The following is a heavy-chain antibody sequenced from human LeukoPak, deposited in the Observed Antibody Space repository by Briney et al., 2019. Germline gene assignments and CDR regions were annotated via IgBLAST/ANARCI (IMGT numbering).Heavy chain of an antibody. J-gene: IGHJ5*02. CDR3: ARACSSSWYTSCWFDP. CDR1: GGSISSYY. Sequence: PSETLSVTCTVSGGSISSYYRSWIRQPPGKGLEWIGYIYYSGSTNYNPSLKSRVTISVDTSKNQSSLKVSSVTAADTAVYYCARACSSSWYTSCWFDPWGRGPLVTVSS. CDR2: IYYSGST. D-gene: IGHD6-13*01. V-gene: IGHV4-59*01.